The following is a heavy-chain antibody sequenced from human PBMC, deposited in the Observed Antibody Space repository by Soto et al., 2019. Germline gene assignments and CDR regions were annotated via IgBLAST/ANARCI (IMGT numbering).Heavy chain of an antibody. CDR2: IIPIFGTA. CDR1: GGPFSSYA. J-gene: IGHJ6*02. D-gene: IGHD3-3*01. V-gene: IGHV1-69*06. Sequence: GASVKASCKASGGPFSSYAISWVRQAPGQGLEWMGGIIPIFGTANYAQKFQGRVTITADKSTSTAYMELSSLRSEDTAVYYCAKALPPPKFYDFWSADYYYGMDVWGQGTTVTVSS. CDR3: AKALPPPKFYDFWSADYYYGMDV.